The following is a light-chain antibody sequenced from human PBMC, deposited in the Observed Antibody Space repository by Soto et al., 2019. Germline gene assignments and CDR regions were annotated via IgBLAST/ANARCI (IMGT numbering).Light chain of an antibody. CDR3: QQYGSSPPYT. Sequence: EIVLTQSPGTLSLSPGERATLSCRASQSVSGNYLAWYQQKPGQSPRLLIYGSSDRATGIPDRFSGSGSGTDFTLTSTRVEPEDVAVYYCQQYGSSPPYTFGQGTKLEIK. V-gene: IGKV3-20*01. J-gene: IGKJ2*01. CDR1: QSVSGNY. CDR2: GSS.